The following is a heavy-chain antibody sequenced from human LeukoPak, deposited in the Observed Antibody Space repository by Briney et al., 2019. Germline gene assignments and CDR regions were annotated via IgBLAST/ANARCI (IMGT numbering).Heavy chain of an antibody. V-gene: IGHV4-39*01. J-gene: IGHJ4*02. Sequence: PSETLSLTCTISSGSISSSTYYWGWIRQPPGKRLEWIGNIYYSGSAYYNPSLKSRVTISVDTSKNQFSLRLSSVTAADTAVYYCARDFGDYAVDYWGQGTLVTVSS. CDR2: IYYSGSA. CDR1: SGSISSSTYY. CDR3: ARDFGDYAVDY. D-gene: IGHD4-17*01.